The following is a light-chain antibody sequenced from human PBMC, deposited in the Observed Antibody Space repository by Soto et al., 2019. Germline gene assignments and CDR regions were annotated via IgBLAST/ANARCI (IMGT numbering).Light chain of an antibody. CDR3: QQYNDRPLT. CDR1: QSVGSS. J-gene: IGKJ5*01. V-gene: IGKV3-15*01. Sequence: EIVMTQSPATLSVSLGERATLSCRASQSVGSSLAWYQQKSGQAPRLLIYSASTRATGIPARLSGSGSGTEFTLNLSSLQSEDSAVYYGQQYNDRPLTFGHGTRLEIK. CDR2: SAS.